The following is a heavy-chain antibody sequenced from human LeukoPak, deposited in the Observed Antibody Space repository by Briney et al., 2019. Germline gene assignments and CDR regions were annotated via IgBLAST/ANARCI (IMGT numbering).Heavy chain of an antibody. CDR1: GASLTNPTYY. V-gene: IGHV4-61*03. Sequence: SETLSLTCTVSGASLTNPTYYQWNWPRQAPGKGLELIGSLYATESPKINPSLRSRVPLSLEASKNNFSLKLRSVTAEDSAVYYCARFKSGGWSYFDSWGQGTPVTVSS. J-gene: IGHJ4*02. D-gene: IGHD4-23*01. CDR2: LYATESP. CDR3: ARFKSGGWSYFDS.